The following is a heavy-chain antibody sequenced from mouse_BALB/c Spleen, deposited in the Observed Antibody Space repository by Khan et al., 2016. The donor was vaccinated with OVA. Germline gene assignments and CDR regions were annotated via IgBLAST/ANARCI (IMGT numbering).Heavy chain of an antibody. CDR2: INPSNGYT. V-gene: IGHV1-4*01. CDR1: GYTFTSYT. J-gene: IGHJ3*01. Sequence: QVQLQQSGAELARPGASVKMSCKASGYTFTSYTIHWIKLRPGQGLEWIGYINPSNGYTNYNQKFKDKATLTADTSSTTAYMELSSLTSDDSALYNCGRDGAYHRNGGWFAYWGQGTLVTVSA. CDR3: GRDGAYHRNGGWFAY. D-gene: IGHD2-14*01.